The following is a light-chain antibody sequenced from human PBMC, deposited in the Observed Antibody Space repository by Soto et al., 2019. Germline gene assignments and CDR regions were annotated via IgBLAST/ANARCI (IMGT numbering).Light chain of an antibody. Sequence: DIMVKQSPATLSVSPCESATLSARASQSVSSKLAWYQQKPGQAPRLLIYGASTRATGIPARFSGSGSGTDFTLTISRLEPEDFAVYYCQQRRSWPPTNTFGQGTRLEI. CDR3: QQRRSWPPTNT. J-gene: IGKJ5*01. V-gene: IGKV3-15*01. CDR1: QSVSSK. CDR2: GAS.